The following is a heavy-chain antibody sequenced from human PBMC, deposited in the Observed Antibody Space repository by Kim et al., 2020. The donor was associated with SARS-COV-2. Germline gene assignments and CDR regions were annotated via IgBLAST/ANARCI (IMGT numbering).Heavy chain of an antibody. CDR2: IIPIFGTS. J-gene: IGHJ4*02. CDR1: GGTLSSYA. Sequence: SVKVSCKASGGTLSSYAISWVQQAPGQGLEWMGGIIPIFGTSNYAQKFQHRVTITADEPTNTAYMELSSLRSEDTAIYYCASPRGYSGYDYNRPFDYWGQGTLVTVSS. D-gene: IGHD5-12*01. V-gene: IGHV1-69*13. CDR3: ASPRGYSGYDYNRPFDY.